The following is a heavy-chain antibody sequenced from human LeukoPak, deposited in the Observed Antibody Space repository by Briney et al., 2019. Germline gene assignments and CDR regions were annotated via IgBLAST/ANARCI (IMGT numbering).Heavy chain of an antibody. J-gene: IGHJ4*02. CDR2: IYYSGST. V-gene: IGHV4-59*08. Sequence: SETLSLTCTVSGGSISSYYWSWIRQPAGKGLEWIGYIYYSGSTNYNPSLKSRVTISVDTSKNQFSLKLSSVTAADTAVYYCARQASYCSSTSCYLYFDYWGQGTLVTVSS. CDR1: GGSISSYY. CDR3: ARQASYCSSTSCYLYFDY. D-gene: IGHD2-2*01.